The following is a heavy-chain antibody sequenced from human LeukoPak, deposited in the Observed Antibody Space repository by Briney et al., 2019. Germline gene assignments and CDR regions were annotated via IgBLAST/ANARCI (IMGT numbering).Heavy chain of an antibody. CDR2: ITGSSNYI. J-gene: IGHJ4*02. D-gene: IGHD4-17*01. CDR1: GFTFSSYS. Sequence: GGSLRLSCAASGFTFSSYSMNWVRQAPGKGLEWVSSITGSSNYIYYADSVKGRFTISRDNSKNTLYLQMNSLRVEDTAVYYCAKASTVTSPLDYWGQGTLVTVSS. V-gene: IGHV3-21*01. CDR3: AKASTVTSPLDY.